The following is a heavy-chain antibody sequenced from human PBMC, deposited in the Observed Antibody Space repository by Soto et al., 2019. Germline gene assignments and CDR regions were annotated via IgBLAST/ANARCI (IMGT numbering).Heavy chain of an antibody. CDR3: ARDRGGYGTYYFDY. CDR1: GFTFSSYG. Sequence: QVQLVESGGGVVQPGRSLRLSCAASGFTFSSYGMHWVRQAPGKGLEWVAVIWYDGSNKYYADSVKGRFTISRDNSKNTLYLHMNSLRAEDTAVYYCARDRGGYGTYYFDYWGQGTLVTVSS. J-gene: IGHJ4*02. V-gene: IGHV3-33*01. CDR2: IWYDGSNK. D-gene: IGHD5-12*01.